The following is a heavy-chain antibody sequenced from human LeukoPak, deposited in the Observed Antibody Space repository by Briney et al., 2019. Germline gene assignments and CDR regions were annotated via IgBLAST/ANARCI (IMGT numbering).Heavy chain of an antibody. CDR3: ARGRYCSSTSCYKGNFDY. Sequence: ASVKVSCKASGYTFTGYYMHWVRQAPGQGLEWMGWINPNSGGTNYAQKFQVRVTMTRDTSISTAYMELSRLRSDDTAVYYCARGRYCSSTSCYKGNFDYWGQGTLVTVSS. CDR1: GYTFTGYY. J-gene: IGHJ4*02. CDR2: INPNSGGT. D-gene: IGHD2-2*02. V-gene: IGHV1-2*02.